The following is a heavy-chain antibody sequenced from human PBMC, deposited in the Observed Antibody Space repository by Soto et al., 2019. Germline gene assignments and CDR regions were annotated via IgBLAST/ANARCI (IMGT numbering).Heavy chain of an antibody. J-gene: IGHJ4*02. CDR2: ISGSGGST. V-gene: IGHV3-23*01. D-gene: IGHD1-26*01. CDR1: GFTFSSYA. Sequence: GGSLRLSCAASGFTFSSYAMSWVRQAPGKGLEWVSAISGSGGSTYYADSVKGRFTISRDNSKNTLYLQMNSLRAEDTAVYYCAKDQPSRAPSGELAPFDYWGQGTLVTVSS. CDR3: AKDQPSRAPSGELAPFDY.